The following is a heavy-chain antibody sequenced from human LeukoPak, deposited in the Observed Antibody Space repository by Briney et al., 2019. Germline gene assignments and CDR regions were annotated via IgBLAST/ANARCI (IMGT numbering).Heavy chain of an antibody. CDR3: ASAPYYDFWSGYRLFDY. Sequence: PSETLSLTCAVSGGSISSSNWWSRVRQPPGKGLEWIGEIYHSGSTNYNPSLKSRVTISVDKSKNQFSLKLSSVTAADTAVYYCASAPYYDFWSGYRLFDYWGQGTLVTVSS. CDR1: GGSISSSNW. V-gene: IGHV4-4*02. D-gene: IGHD3-3*01. J-gene: IGHJ4*02. CDR2: IYHSGST.